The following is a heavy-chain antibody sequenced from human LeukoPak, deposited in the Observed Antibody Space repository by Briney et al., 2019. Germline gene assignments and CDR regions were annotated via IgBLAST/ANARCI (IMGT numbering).Heavy chain of an antibody. Sequence: GGSLRLSCAASGFTFSSYAMHWVRQAPGKGLEWVAVISYDGSNKYYADSVKGRFTISRDNSKNTLYLQMNSLRAEDTAVYYCATPAGYYYDSSGPDYWGQGTLVTVSS. CDR2: ISYDGSNK. CDR1: GFTFSSYA. CDR3: ATPAGYYYDSSGPDY. J-gene: IGHJ4*02. D-gene: IGHD3-22*01. V-gene: IGHV3-30-3*01.